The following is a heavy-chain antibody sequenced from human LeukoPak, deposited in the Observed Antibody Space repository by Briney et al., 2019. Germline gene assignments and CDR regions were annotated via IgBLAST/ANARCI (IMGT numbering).Heavy chain of an antibody. CDR1: GFTFSDYY. J-gene: IGHJ6*02. CDR2: ISSSGSTI. D-gene: IGHD3-10*01. V-gene: IGHV3-11*01. CDR3: ARGPDYYGSGSYYGPGYYYGMDV. Sequence: GGSLRLSCAASGFTFSDYYMSWIRQAPGKGLEWVSCISSSGSTIYYADSVKGRFTISRDNARNSLYLQMNSLRAEDTAVYYCARGPDYYGSGSYYGPGYYYGMDVWGQGTTVTVSS.